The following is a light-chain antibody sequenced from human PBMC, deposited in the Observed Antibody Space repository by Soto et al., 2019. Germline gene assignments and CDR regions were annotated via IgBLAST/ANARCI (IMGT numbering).Light chain of an antibody. V-gene: IGKV3-20*01. CDR3: QQSYSTLRT. CDR1: QSVSSSY. Sequence: EIVFTQSPGTLSLSPGERATLSCSASQSVSSSYLAWYQQKPGQAPRLLIYGASMRETGVPPRFSGSGSGTDFTLTISSLQPEDFATYYCQQSYSTLRTFGQGTKVDIK. J-gene: IGKJ1*01. CDR2: GAS.